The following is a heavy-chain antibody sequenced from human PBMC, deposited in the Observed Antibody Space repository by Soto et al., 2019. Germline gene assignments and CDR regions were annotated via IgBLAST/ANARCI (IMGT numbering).Heavy chain of an antibody. CDR3: ARVRLQHYYGSGSYSLYDWFDP. CDR2: IYTSGST. D-gene: IGHD3-10*01. V-gene: IGHV4-4*07. Sequence: LSLTFTVSGGSISSYYWSWIRQPAGKGLEWIGRIYTSGSTNYNPSLKSRVTMSVDTSKNQFSLKLSSVTAADTAVYYCARVRLQHYYGSGSYSLYDWFDPWGQGTLVTVSS. CDR1: GGSISSYY. J-gene: IGHJ5*02.